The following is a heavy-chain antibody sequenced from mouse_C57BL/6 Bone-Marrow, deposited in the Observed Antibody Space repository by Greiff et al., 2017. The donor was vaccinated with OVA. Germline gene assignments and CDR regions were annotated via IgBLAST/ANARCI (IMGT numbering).Heavy chain of an antibody. CDR1: GYTFTSYW. CDR2: IYPGSGST. D-gene: IGHD3-2*02. V-gene: IGHV1-55*01. CDR3: ARGGQLRLYFDY. J-gene: IGHJ2*01. Sequence: QVQLQQPGAELVKPGASVKMSCKASGYTFTSYWITWVKQRPGQGLAWIGDIYPGSGSTNYNEKFKSKATLTVDTSSSTAYMQLSSLTSEDSAVYYCARGGQLRLYFDYWGQGTTLTVSS.